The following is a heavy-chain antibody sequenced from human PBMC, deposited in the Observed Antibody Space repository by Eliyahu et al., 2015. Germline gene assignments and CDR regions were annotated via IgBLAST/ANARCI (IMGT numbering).Heavy chain of an antibody. J-gene: IGHJ4*02. Sequence: EVQLVESGGGLVQPGGSLRLSCTASGFIFSTXNMNWVRQAPGKGLEWISXISSSNTIYYADSVKGRFTVSRDNAKDSLYLQMNSLRDEDTALYFCVKGGCSGGDCTPFDYWGQGTLVTVSS. CDR2: ISSSNTI. V-gene: IGHV3-48*02. CDR3: VKGGCSGGDCTPFDY. CDR1: GFIFSTXN. D-gene: IGHD2-21*02.